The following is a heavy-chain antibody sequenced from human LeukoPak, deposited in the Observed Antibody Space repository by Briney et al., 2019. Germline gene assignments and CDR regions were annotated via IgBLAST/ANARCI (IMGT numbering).Heavy chain of an antibody. CDR2: VNNDGSST. Sequence: PGGSLRLSCAASGFTFSSYWMHWVRQAPGKGLVWVSRVNNDGSSTNYADSVKGRFTISRDNAKNTLYLQMNSLRAEDTAVYYCARETGPFDHWGQGTLVTVSS. D-gene: IGHD1-14*01. J-gene: IGHJ4*02. CDR3: ARETGPFDH. V-gene: IGHV3-74*01. CDR1: GFTFSSYW.